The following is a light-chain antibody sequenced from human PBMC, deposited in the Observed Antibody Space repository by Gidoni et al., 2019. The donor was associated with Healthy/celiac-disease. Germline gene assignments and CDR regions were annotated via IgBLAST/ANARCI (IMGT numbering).Light chain of an antibody. J-gene: IGKJ2*01. CDR2: DAS. CDR1: QDISNY. Sequence: DIQMTQSPSSLSASVGDRVTIICQASQDISNYLNWYQQKPGKAPKLLIYDASNLETGVPSRFSGSGSGTDFTFTISSLQPEDIATYYCQQYDNLSYTFGQGTKLEIK. CDR3: QQYDNLSYT. V-gene: IGKV1-33*01.